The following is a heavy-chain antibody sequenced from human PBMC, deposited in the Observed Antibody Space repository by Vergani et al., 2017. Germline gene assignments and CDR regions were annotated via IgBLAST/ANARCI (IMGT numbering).Heavy chain of an antibody. V-gene: IGHV1-2*02. D-gene: IGHD3-10*01. J-gene: IGHJ4*02. CDR2: INPNSGGT. Sequence: QVQLVQSGAEVKKPGASVKVSCKASGYTFTGYYMHWVRQAPGQGLEWMGWINPNSGGTNYAQKFQGRVTMTRDTSISTAYMELSGLRTDDTAVYYCARVLRAEYNCGSWSPFDYWGQGTLVTVSS. CDR3: ARVLRAEYNCGSWSPFDY. CDR1: GYTFTGYY.